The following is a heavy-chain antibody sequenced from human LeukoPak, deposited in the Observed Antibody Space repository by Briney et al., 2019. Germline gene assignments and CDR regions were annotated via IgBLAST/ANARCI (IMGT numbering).Heavy chain of an antibody. V-gene: IGHV4-4*07. CDR1: GGSISSYY. J-gene: IGHJ1*01. CDR2: IYTSGST. Sequence: TSETLSLTCTVSGGSISSYYWSWIRQPAGKGLEWIGRIYTSGSTNYNPSLKSRDTMSVDTSKNQFSLKLSSVTAADTAVYYCARDTYYYDSSGPTLQHWGQGTLVTVSS. CDR3: ARDTYYYDSSGPTLQH. D-gene: IGHD3-22*01.